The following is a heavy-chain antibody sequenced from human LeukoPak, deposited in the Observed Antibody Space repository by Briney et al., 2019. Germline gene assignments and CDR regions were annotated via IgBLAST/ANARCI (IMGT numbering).Heavy chain of an antibody. CDR3: AREPRQDFWSGSRFDP. D-gene: IGHD3-3*01. J-gene: IGHJ5*02. CDR2: IYHSGSS. V-gene: IGHV4-30-2*01. Sequence: PSETLSLTCAVSGVSMGSGGYSWSWVRQPPGKGLEWIGYIYHSGSSYYNPSLKSRVTISVDTSKNQFSLQLSSVTAADTAVYYCAREPRQDFWSGSRFDPWGQGTLVTVSS. CDR1: GVSMGSGGYS.